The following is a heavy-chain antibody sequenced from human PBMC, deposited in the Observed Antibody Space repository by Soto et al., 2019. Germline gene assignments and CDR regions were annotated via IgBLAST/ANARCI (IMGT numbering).Heavy chain of an antibody. CDR2: VSNRGDIT. D-gene: IGHD2-15*01. CDR3: ARGDRGGSGSPASYYYSGLDV. CDR1: GLNFSDYA. Sequence: EVQLLESGGDLVQPGGSLRLSCAASGLNFSDYAMTWVRQAPGKRLEWVSSVSNRGDITYYADSVKGRFTISRDNSKNTLFMHINSLRAADTALYYCARGDRGGSGSPASYYYSGLDVWGQGTTVTVSS. J-gene: IGHJ6*02. V-gene: IGHV3-23*01.